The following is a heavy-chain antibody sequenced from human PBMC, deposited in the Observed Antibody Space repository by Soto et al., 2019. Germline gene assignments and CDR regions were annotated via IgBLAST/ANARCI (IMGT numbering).Heavy chain of an antibody. J-gene: IGHJ4*02. Sequence: QSQTLSLTCAISGDSVSSNSAAWNWIRQSPSRGLEWLGRTYYRSKWYNDYAVSVKSRITINPDTSKNQFSLQLNSVTPEDTAVYYCARDLSIAARRPGKGFDYWGQGTLVTVSS. D-gene: IGHD6-6*01. V-gene: IGHV6-1*01. CDR3: ARDLSIAARRPGKGFDY. CDR1: GDSVSSNSAA. CDR2: TYYRSKWYN.